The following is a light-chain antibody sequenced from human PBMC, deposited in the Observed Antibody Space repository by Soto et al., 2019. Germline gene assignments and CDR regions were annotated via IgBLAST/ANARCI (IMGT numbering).Light chain of an antibody. J-gene: IGKJ4*01. V-gene: IGKV1-9*01. Sequence: QLTQSPSSLSASVGDRVIITCRASQSVSRSLNWYQQKAGQAPKLLIYAASTLHGGVPSRFSGSGSGTDFALTITSLQAEDFATYYCQQLRSYPSTFGGGTKVDIK. CDR2: AAS. CDR3: QQLRSYPST. CDR1: QSVSRS.